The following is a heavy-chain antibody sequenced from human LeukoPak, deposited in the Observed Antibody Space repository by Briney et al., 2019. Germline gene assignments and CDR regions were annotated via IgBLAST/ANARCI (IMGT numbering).Heavy chain of an antibody. CDR1: GYSFTSYW. V-gene: IGHV5-51*01. Sequence: GESLKISRKGSGYSFTSYWIGWVRQMPGKGLEWMGIIYPGDSDTRYSPSFQGQVTISADKSISTAYLQWSSLKASDTAMYYCARHSNYYYDSSGYYSLLTGYYYYGMDVWGQGTTVTVSS. J-gene: IGHJ6*02. CDR2: IYPGDSDT. D-gene: IGHD3-22*01. CDR3: ARHSNYYYDSSGYYSLLTGYYYYGMDV.